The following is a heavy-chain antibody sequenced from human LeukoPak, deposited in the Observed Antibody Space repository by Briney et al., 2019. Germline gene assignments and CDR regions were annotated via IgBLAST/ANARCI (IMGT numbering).Heavy chain of an antibody. CDR1: GFTFSSYW. D-gene: IGHD3-16*01. J-gene: IGHJ6*02. CDR2: INHNGNVN. Sequence: GGSLRLSCAASGFTFSSYWMNWARQAPGKGLEWVASINHNGNVNYYVDSVKGRFTISRDNAKNSLYLQMSNLRAEDTAVDFCARGGGLDVWGQGATVTVSS. CDR3: ARGGGLDV. V-gene: IGHV3-7*03.